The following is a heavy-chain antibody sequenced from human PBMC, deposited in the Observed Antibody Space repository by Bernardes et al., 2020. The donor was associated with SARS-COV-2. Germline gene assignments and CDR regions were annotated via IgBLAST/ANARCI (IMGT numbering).Heavy chain of an antibody. V-gene: IGHV3-11*01. CDR3: AAGGYINGRIHYPMAH. D-gene: IGHD2-8*01. Sequence: GGSLRLSCTTYGLKFNDYYMTWIRQAPGKGLEWVSYMNVGGSAKYYADSVKGRFTISRDNSKNSVFLQMDSLRVEDSARYYCAAGGYINGRIHYPMAHWGQGTFVNVSS. J-gene: IGHJ4*02. CDR2: MNVGGSAK. CDR1: GLKFNDYY.